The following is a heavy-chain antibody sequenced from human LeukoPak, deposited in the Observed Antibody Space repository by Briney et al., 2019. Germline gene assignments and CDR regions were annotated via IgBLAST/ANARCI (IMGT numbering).Heavy chain of an antibody. CDR3: ARGRLYSSGWVNRAYYFDY. V-gene: IGHV4-34*01. D-gene: IGHD6-19*01. Sequence: SETLSLTCAVYGGSFSGYYWSWIRQPPGKGLEWIGEINHSGSTNYNPSLKSRVTISVDTSKNQFSLKLSSVTAADTAVYYCARGRLYSSGWVNRAYYFDYWGQGTLVTVSS. CDR2: INHSGST. CDR1: GGSFSGYY. J-gene: IGHJ4*02.